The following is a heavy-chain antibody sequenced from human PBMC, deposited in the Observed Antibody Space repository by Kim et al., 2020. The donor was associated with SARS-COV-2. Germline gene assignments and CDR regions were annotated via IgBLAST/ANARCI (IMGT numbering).Heavy chain of an antibody. CDR3: ARDLAWLLAHDY. V-gene: IGHV3-7*03. D-gene: IGHD3-3*01. Sequence: YYGDSVSGRFTTSRDNAKTSLYLQMNSLRAEDTAVYYCARDLAWLLAHDYWGQGTLVTVSS. J-gene: IGHJ4*02.